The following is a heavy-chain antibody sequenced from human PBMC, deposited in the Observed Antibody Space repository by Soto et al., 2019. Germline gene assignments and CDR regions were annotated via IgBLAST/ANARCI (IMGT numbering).Heavy chain of an antibody. V-gene: IGHV4-39*01. CDR3: ASQSWIQLWPNYYYYGMDV. CDR1: GGSISSSSYY. Sequence: PSETLSLTCTVSGGSISSSSYYWGWIRQPPGKGLEWIGSIYYSGSTYYNPSLKSRVTISVDTSKNQFYLKLSYVTAADTAVYYCASQSWIQLWPNYYYYGMDVWGQGTTVT. J-gene: IGHJ6*02. D-gene: IGHD5-18*01. CDR2: IYYSGST.